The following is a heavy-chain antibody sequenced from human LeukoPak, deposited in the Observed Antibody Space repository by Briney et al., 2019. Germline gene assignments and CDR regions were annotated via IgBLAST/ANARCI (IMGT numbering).Heavy chain of an antibody. CDR3: ARRGSSWYGPRRFDY. V-gene: IGHV4-39*01. CDR2: IYYSGST. CDR1: GGSISSSSYY. J-gene: IGHJ4*02. D-gene: IGHD6-13*01. Sequence: SETLSLTCTVSGGSISSSSYYWGWIRQPPGKGLEWIGSIYYSGSTYYNPSLKSRVTISVDTSKNQFSLKLSSVTAADTAVYYCARRGSSWYGPRRFDYWGQGTLVTVSS.